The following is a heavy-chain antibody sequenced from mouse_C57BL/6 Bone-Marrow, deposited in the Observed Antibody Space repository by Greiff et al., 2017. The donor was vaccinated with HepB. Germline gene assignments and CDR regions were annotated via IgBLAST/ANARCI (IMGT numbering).Heavy chain of an antibody. CDR1: GYTFTGYW. CDR3: AIGYGSSYWYFDV. J-gene: IGHJ1*03. Sequence: QVQLKQSGAELMKPGASVKLSCKATGYTFTGYWIEWVKQRPGHGLEWIGEILPGSGSTNYNEKFKGKATFTADTSSNTAYMQRSGLTTEDSAFYYCAIGYGSSYWYFDVWGTGTTVTVSS. V-gene: IGHV1-9*01. CDR2: ILPGSGST. D-gene: IGHD1-1*01.